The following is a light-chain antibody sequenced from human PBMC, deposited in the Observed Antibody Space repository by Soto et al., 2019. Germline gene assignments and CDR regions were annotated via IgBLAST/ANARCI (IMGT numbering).Light chain of an antibody. V-gene: IGKV3-11*01. CDR1: QSVSSY. CDR3: QQRSNWPPGAT. CDR2: GAS. Sequence: EIVLTQSPATLSLSPGERATLSCRASQSVSSYLAWYQQKPGQAPRLLIYGASNRAAGIPGRFSGSGSGTDFTLTISSLEPEDFAVYSCQQRSNWPPGATFGQGTRLEIK. J-gene: IGKJ5*01.